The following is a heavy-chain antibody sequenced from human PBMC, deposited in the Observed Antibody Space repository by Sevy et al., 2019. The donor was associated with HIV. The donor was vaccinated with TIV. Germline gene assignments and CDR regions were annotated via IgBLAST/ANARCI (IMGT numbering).Heavy chain of an antibody. D-gene: IGHD3-3*01. CDR2: IYYTGSA. J-gene: IGHJ4*02. V-gene: IGHV4-59*01. Sequence: SETLSLTCSVSGGSISSYFWTWIRQPPGKGLEWIGHIYYTGSANYNPSLKSRVTISIDKSKSQFSLNLSSVTAADTVVYYCARDDASNPRVLDYWGQGALVTVSS. CDR1: GGSISSYF. CDR3: ARDDASNPRVLDY.